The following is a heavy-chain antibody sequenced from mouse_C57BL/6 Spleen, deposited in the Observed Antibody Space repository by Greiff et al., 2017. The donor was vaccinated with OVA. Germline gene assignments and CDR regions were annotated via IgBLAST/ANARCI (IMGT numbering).Heavy chain of an antibody. CDR2: ISYDGSN. D-gene: IGHD1-1*01. CDR1: GYSITSGYY. Sequence: VQLKESGPGLVKPSQSLSLTCSVTGYSITSGYYWNWIRQFPGNKLEWMGYISYDGSNNYNPSLKNRISITRDTSKNQFFLKLNSVTTEDTATYYCARDRDYDYFDYWGQGTTLTVSS. J-gene: IGHJ2*01. CDR3: ARDRDYDYFDY. V-gene: IGHV3-6*01.